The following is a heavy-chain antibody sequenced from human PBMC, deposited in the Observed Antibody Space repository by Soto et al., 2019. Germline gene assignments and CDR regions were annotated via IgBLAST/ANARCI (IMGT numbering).Heavy chain of an antibody. CDR3: AKDLNYDPYYYYGMDV. CDR1: GFTFSSYA. Sequence: PGGSLRLSCAASGFTFSSYAMSWVRQAPGKGLEWVSAISGSGGSTYYADSVKGRFTISRDNSKNTLYLQMNSLRAEDTAVYYCAKDLNYDPYYYYGMDVWGQGTTVTVSS. D-gene: IGHD1-7*01. J-gene: IGHJ6*02. V-gene: IGHV3-23*01. CDR2: ISGSGGST.